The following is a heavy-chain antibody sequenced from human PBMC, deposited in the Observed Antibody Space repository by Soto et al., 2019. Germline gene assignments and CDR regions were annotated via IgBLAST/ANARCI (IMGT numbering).Heavy chain of an antibody. J-gene: IGHJ4*02. CDR3: RVDIVATVPFDY. V-gene: IGHV3-23*01. Sequence: GGPLRLPYSASELPFSRYPMTWVRPAPGKGLEWVSAISGSGGSTYYADSMKGRFTISRDNSKNTLYLQMNSLRAEDTAVYYCRVDIVATVPFDYWGQGTLVTVSS. CDR2: ISGSGGST. CDR1: ELPFSRYP. D-gene: IGHD5-12*01.